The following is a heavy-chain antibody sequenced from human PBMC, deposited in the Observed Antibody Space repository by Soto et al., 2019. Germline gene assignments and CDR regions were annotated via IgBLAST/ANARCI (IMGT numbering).Heavy chain of an antibody. Sequence: PGESVKISCXGSGYSFTSYWIGWVRQMPGKGLEWMGIIYPGDSDTRYSPSFQGQVTISADKSISTAYLQWSSLKASDTAMYYCPGAPHYDSSGTQPAFDIWGQGTMVTVSS. V-gene: IGHV5-51*01. D-gene: IGHD3-22*01. J-gene: IGHJ3*02. CDR1: GYSFTSYW. CDR3: PGAPHYDSSGTQPAFDI. CDR2: IYPGDSDT.